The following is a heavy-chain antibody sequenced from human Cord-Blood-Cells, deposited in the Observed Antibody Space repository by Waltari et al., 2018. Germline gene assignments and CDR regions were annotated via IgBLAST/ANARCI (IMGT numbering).Heavy chain of an antibody. D-gene: IGHD5-18*01. CDR2: INPNSGGT. CDR1: GYNLPGDY. J-gene: IGHJ4*02. CDR3: ARGVVDTAMVDY. Sequence: QVQLVQSGAEAKKPGASVKVSCKASGYNLPGDYSHRGQQAPGQGLEWMGWINPNSGGTNYAQKFQGRVTMTRDTSISTAYMELSRLRSDDTAVYYCARGVVDTAMVDYWGQGTLVTVSS. V-gene: IGHV1-2*02.